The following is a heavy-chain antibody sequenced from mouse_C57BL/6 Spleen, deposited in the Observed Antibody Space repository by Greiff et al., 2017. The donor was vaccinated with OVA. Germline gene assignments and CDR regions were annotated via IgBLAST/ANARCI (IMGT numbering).Heavy chain of an antibody. J-gene: IGHJ1*03. D-gene: IGHD1-1*01. CDR2: INPSNGGT. CDR1: GYTFTSYW. V-gene: IGHV1-53*01. Sequence: VQLQQPGTELVKPGASVKLSCKASGYTFTSYWMHWVKQRPGQGLEWIGNINPSNGGTNYNEKFKSKATLTVDKSSSTAYMQLSSLTSEDSAVYYCARLTTVAYWYFDVWGTGTTVTVAS. CDR3: ARLTTVAYWYFDV.